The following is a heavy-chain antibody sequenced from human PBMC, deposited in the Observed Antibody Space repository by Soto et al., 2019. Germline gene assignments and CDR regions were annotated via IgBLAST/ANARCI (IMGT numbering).Heavy chain of an antibody. V-gene: IGHV1-24*01. CDR3: ATDLRRGYYDFHDT. D-gene: IGHD3-3*01. J-gene: IGHJ5*02. CDR2: FDPEDGET. CDR1: GYALTELS. Sequence: ASVKVSCKVSGYALTELSMHWVRQAPGKGLEWMGGFDPEDGETIYAQKFQGRVTMTEDTSTDTAYMELSSLRSEDTAVYYCATDLRRGYYDFHDTWGQGTPVTVSS.